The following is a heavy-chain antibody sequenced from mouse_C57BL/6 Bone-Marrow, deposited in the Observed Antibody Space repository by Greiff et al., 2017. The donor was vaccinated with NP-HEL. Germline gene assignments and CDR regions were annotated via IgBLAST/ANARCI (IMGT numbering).Heavy chain of an antibody. CDR3: ASWGGYYGDWYFDV. D-gene: IGHD1-1*01. CDR2: IYPRSGNT. V-gene: IGHV1-81*01. Sequence: VQLQQSGAELARPGASVKLSCKASGYTFTSYGISWVKQRTGQGLEWIGEIYPRSGNTYYNEKFKGKATLTADKSSSTAYMELRSLTSEDSAVYFCASWGGYYGDWYFDVWGTGTTVTVSS. J-gene: IGHJ1*03. CDR1: GYTFTSYG.